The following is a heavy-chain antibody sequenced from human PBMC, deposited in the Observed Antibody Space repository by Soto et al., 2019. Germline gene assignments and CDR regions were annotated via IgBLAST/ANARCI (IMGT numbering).Heavy chain of an antibody. V-gene: IGHV4-30-2*01. CDR1: GGSISSGGYS. D-gene: IGHD3-10*01. CDR2: IYRSGTI. Sequence: SETLSLTCTVSGGSISSGGYSWNWIRQPPGKGLEWIGYIYRSGTIYYNPSLKSRVTISVDRSKNLFSLKLSSVTAADTAVYYCARDRNYGSGSYYGYFDSWGQGTLVTVSS. J-gene: IGHJ4*02. CDR3: ARDRNYGSGSYYGYFDS.